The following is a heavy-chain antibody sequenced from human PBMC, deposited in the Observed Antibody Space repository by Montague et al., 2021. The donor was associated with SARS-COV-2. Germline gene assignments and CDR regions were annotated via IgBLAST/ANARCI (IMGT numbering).Heavy chain of an antibody. CDR1: GDSVSSNSVA. CDR3: VRYSGWFYFDF. V-gene: IGHV6-1*01. J-gene: IGHJ4*02. Sequence: CAISGDSVSSNSVARSWIRQSPSRGLEWLGRTYYRSKWYSDYAPXVRCRQTVNPDASKNEFSLELNYVTPEDTAVYYCVRYSGWFYFDFWGQGTLVTVSS. D-gene: IGHD6-19*01. CDR2: TYYRSKWYS.